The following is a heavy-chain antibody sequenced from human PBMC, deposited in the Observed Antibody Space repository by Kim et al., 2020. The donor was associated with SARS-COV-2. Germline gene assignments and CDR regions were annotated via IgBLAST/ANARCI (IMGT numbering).Heavy chain of an antibody. CDR2: ISSSSSYI. J-gene: IGHJ4*02. CDR3: ARPRRDSQNLFDY. V-gene: IGHV3-21*01. CDR1: GFTFSSYS. D-gene: IGHD2-15*01. Sequence: GGSLRLSCAASGFTFSSYSMNWVRQAPGKGLEWVSSISSSSSYIYYADSVKGRFTISRDNAKNSLYLQMNSLRAEDTAVYYCARPRRDSQNLFDYWGQGTLVTVSS.